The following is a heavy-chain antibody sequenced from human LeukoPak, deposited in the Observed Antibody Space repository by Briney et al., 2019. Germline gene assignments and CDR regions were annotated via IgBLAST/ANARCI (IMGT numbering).Heavy chain of an antibody. D-gene: IGHD3-3*01. V-gene: IGHV1-69*13. J-gene: IGHJ4*02. CDR3: ARVVGALESASGYFDY. Sequence: SGKVSCKASGGTFGSYAISWVRQAPGQGLEWMGGIIPIFGTANYAQKFQGRVTITADESTSTAYMELSSLRSEDTAVYYCARVVGALESASGYFDYWGQGTLVTVSS. CDR1: GGTFGSYA. CDR2: IIPIFGTA.